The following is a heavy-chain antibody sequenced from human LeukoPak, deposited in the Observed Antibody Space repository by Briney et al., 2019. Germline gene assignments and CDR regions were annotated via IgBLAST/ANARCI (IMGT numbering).Heavy chain of an antibody. CDR2: INPNSGGT. Sequence: ASVKVSCKASGYTFTGYYVHWVRQAPGQGLEWMGWINPNSGGTNYAQKFQGRVTMTRDTSISTAYMELSRLRSDDTAVYYCARTGDYDLYYYYYYMDVGGKGPTVTVS. CDR1: GYTFTGYY. D-gene: IGHD4-17*01. V-gene: IGHV1-2*02. CDR3: ARTGDYDLYYYYYYMDV. J-gene: IGHJ6*03.